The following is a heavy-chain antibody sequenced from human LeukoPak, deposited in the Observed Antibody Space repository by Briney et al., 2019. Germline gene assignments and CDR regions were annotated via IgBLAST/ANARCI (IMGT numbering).Heavy chain of an antibody. J-gene: IGHJ3*02. D-gene: IGHD5-18*01. CDR2: MNPNSGNT. V-gene: IGHV1-8*03. Sequence: GASVKVSCKASGYTFTSYDIIWVRQATGQGLEWMGWMNPNSGNTGYAQKFQGRVTITRNTSISTAYMELSSLRSEDTAVYYCARRRGYSYGQKSKFDAFDIWGQGTMVTVSS. CDR1: GYTFTSYD. CDR3: ARRRGYSYGQKSKFDAFDI.